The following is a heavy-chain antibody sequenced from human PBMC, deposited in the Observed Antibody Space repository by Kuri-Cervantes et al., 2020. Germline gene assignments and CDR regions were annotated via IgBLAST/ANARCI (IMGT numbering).Heavy chain of an antibody. Sequence: GESLKISCEASGFTFSSYWMSWVRQAPGKGLEWLSSISATGDRTFYADSVRGRVTVSRDNSKNTLSLQLDSLRAEDTALYYCAKMSYYYGSSPWLIDSWGQGALITVSS. CDR3: AKMSYYYGSSPWLIDS. J-gene: IGHJ4*02. D-gene: IGHD3-10*01. V-gene: IGHV3-23*01. CDR2: ISATGDRT. CDR1: GFTFSSYW.